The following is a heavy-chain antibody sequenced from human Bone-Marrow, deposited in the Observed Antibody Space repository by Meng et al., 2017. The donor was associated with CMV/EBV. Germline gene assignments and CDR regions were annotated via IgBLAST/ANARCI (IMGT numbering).Heavy chain of an antibody. V-gene: IGHV4-39*07. CDR2: IYYSGST. CDR3: ARDPGRGGSYFDY. CDR1: GGSISSSSYY. Sequence: GSLRLSCTVSGGSISSSSYYWGWIRQPPGKGLEWIGSIYYSGSTYYNPSLKSRVTISVDTSKNQFSLKLSSVTAADTAVYYCARDPGRGGSYFDYWGQGTLVTVSS. D-gene: IGHD3-10*01. J-gene: IGHJ4*02.